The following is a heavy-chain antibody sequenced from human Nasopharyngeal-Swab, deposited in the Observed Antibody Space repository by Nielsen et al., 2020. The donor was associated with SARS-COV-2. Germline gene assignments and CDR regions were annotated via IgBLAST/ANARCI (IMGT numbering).Heavy chain of an antibody. CDR3: ARLGGGTTVTPDAFDI. Sequence: SETLSLTCTVSGGSISSGGYYWSWIRQHPGKGLEWIGYIYYSGSTYYNPSLKSRVTISVDTSKNQFSLKLSSVTAADTAVYYCARLGGGTTVTPDAFDIWGQGTMVTVSS. CDR1: GGSISSGGYY. D-gene: IGHD4-17*01. CDR2: IYYSGST. J-gene: IGHJ3*02. V-gene: IGHV4-31*03.